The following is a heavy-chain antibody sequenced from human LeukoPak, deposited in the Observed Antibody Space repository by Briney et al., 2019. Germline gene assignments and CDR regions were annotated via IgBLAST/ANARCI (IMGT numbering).Heavy chain of an antibody. D-gene: IGHD2-2*01. CDR2: ISYDGSNK. Sequence: GGSLRLSRAASGFTFSSYAMHWVRQAPGKGLEWVAVISYDGSNKYYADSVKGRFTISRDNSKNTLYLQMNSLRAEDTAVYYCARDQRCSSTSCYSLRIYYYYGMDVWGQGTTVTVSS. J-gene: IGHJ6*02. CDR1: GFTFSSYA. CDR3: ARDQRCSSTSCYSLRIYYYYGMDV. V-gene: IGHV3-30-3*01.